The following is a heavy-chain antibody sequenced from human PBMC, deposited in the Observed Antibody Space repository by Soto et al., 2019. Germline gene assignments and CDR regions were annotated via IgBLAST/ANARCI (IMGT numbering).Heavy chain of an antibody. D-gene: IGHD3-22*01. J-gene: IGHJ4*02. CDR3: AKGSYYDSSGYPHLDY. Sequence: GGSLRLSCAASGFTFSSYGMHWVRQAPGKGLEWVAIISYDGSNKYYADSVKGRFTISRDNSKNTLYLQMNSLRAEDTAVYYCAKGSYYDSSGYPHLDYWGQGTLVTVSS. CDR2: ISYDGSNK. V-gene: IGHV3-30*18. CDR1: GFTFSSYG.